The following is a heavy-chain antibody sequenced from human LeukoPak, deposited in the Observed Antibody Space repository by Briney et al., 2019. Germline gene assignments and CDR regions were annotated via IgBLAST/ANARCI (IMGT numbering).Heavy chain of an antibody. CDR3: ARYVLDYGAFDY. D-gene: IGHD4-17*01. V-gene: IGHV3-20*04. Sequence: PGGSLRLSCAASGFTFDDYGMSWVRQAPGKGLEWVSGINWNGGGTGYADSVKGRFTISRDNAKNSLYLRMNSLRAEDTALYYCARYVLDYGAFDYWGQGTLVTVSS. CDR2: INWNGGGT. J-gene: IGHJ4*02. CDR1: GFTFDDYG.